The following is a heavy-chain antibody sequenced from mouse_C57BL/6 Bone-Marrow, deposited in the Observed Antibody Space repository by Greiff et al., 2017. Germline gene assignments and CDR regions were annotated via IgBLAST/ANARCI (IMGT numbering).Heavy chain of an antibody. CDR3: SPYYGSSLAWFAY. D-gene: IGHD1-1*01. Sequence: QVQLQQPGAELVKPGASVKLSCKASGYTFTSYWMQWVKQRPGQGLEWIGEIDPSDSYTNYNQKFKGKATLTVDTSSSTAYMQLSSLTSGDSAVYYCSPYYGSSLAWFAYWGQGTLVTVSA. CDR1: GYTFTSYW. V-gene: IGHV1-50*01. J-gene: IGHJ3*01. CDR2: IDPSDSYT.